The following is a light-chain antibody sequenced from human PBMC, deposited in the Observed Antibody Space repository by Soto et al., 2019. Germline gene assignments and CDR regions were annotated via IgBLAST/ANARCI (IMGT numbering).Light chain of an antibody. J-gene: IGLJ3*02. CDR3: QTWGTGIRV. Sequence: QLVLTQSPSASASLGASVKLTCTLSSGHSDYAIAWHQQQPEKGPRYLMKVNSDGSHTKGDGIPDRFSGSSSGAERYLTISSLQSVDEADYYCQTWGTGIRVFGGGTQLTVL. CDR2: VNSDGSH. CDR1: SGHSDYA. V-gene: IGLV4-69*01.